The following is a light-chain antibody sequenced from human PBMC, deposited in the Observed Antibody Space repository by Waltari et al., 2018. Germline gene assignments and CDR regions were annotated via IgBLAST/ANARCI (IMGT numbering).Light chain of an antibody. Sequence: QSALTQPPSVSGSPGQSVTISCTGTSSDIGRYNYVSWYQQHPGKATKVIIYDVNHRPSGGPDRFSGSKSGNTASLTISGLQADDESTYYCCSYAGVDGMVFGGGTELTVL. CDR2: DVN. CDR3: CSYAGVDGMV. J-gene: IGLJ2*01. V-gene: IGLV2-11*01. CDR1: SSDIGRYNY.